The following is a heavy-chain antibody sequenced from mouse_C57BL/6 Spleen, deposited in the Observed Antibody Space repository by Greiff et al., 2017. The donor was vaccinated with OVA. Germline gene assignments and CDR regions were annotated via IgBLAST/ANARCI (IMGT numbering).Heavy chain of an antibody. CDR2: IDPSDSYT. CDR1: GYTFTSYW. D-gene: IGHD2-13*01. Sequence: VQLQQPGAELVMPGASVKLSCKASGYTFTSYWMHWVKQRPGQGLEWIGEIDPSDSYTNYNQKFKGKATLTVDKSSSTAYMQLSSLTSEDSAVYYCARVGDYDYAMDYWGQGTSVTVSS. J-gene: IGHJ4*01. V-gene: IGHV1-69*01. CDR3: ARVGDYDYAMDY.